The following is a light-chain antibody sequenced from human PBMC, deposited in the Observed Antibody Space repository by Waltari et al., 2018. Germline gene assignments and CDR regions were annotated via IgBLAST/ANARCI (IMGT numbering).Light chain of an antibody. CDR2: EAN. CDR3: CSFAGSTTVI. CDR1: SSDIGSYNL. Sequence: QSALTQPASVSGSPGRSITLSCPGTSSDIGSYNLVSWYQQHPGKAPKLIIYEANKRPSGVSNRFAGSKSGNTAFLTISGLQAEEEGDYYCCSFAGSTTVIFGAGTKLTVL. V-gene: IGLV2-23*01. J-gene: IGLJ2*01.